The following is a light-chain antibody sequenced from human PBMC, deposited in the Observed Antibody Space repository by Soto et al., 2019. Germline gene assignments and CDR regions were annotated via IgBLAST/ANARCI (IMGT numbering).Light chain of an antibody. CDR1: SSNTGAGYD. CDR2: GNS. J-gene: IGLJ7*01. V-gene: IGLV1-40*01. CDR3: QSYDSSLSGYWM. Sequence: QLVLTQPPSVSGATGQRVTISCTGSSSNTGAGYDVHWYQQLPGTAPKLLIYGNSNRPSGVPDRFSGSKSGTSASLAITGLQAEDEADYYCQSYDSSLSGYWMFGGGTQLTVL.